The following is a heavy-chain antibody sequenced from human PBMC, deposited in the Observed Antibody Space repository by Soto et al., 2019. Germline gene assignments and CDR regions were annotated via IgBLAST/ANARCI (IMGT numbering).Heavy chain of an antibody. CDR3: VRDPSSVTGTFDY. V-gene: IGHV3-33*01. D-gene: IGHD2-8*02. J-gene: IGHJ4*02. Sequence: QVQLVESGGGVVQPGWSLRLSCAASGYSFSTYGMHWVRQAPGKGLDWVALIWNDGSKTQYAESVKCRFTIARDESKNTLLMHIHRARVEDMAVYYCVRDPSSVTGTFDYWGQGTLVTVSP. CDR1: GYSFSTYG. CDR2: IWNDGSKT.